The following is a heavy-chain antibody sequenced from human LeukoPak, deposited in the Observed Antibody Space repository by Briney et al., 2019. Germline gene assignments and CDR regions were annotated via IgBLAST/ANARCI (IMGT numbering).Heavy chain of an antibody. CDR1: GGSISSSSYY. D-gene: IGHD4-17*01. J-gene: IGHJ4*02. Sequence: SETLSLTCTVSGGSISSSSYYWGWIRQPPGKGLEWIGSIYYSGSTYYNPSLKSRVTISVDTSKNQFSLKLSSVTAADTAVYYCARAGDYVMGGDFDYWGQGTLVTVSS. V-gene: IGHV4-39*01. CDR3: ARAGDYVMGGDFDY. CDR2: IYYSGST.